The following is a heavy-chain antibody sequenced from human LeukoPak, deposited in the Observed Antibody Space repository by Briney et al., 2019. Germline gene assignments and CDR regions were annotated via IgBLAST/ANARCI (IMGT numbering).Heavy chain of an antibody. CDR3: ARQRGGTGYSSSWSPNWFDP. D-gene: IGHD6-13*01. CDR1: GYSISSGYY. V-gene: IGHV4-38-2*01. CDR2: IYHSGST. J-gene: IGHJ5*02. Sequence: PSETLSLTCAVSGYSISSGYYWGWIRQPPGKGLEWIGSIYHSGSTYYNPSLKSRVTISVDTSKNQFSLKLSSVTAADTAVYCCARQRGGTGYSSSWSPNWFDPWGQGTLVTVSS.